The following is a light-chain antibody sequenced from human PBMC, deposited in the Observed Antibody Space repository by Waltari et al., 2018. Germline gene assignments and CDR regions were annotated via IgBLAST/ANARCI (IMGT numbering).Light chain of an antibody. Sequence: DIVMTQSPDSLAVSLGERATINCKSSQSVFYSARDKNSLAGYQQRPGQPPKLLIYWASTRESGVPDRFSGSGYGTDFTLTISSLQAEDVAVYYCQQSYTTPYTFGQGTKVEIK. J-gene: IGKJ2*01. V-gene: IGKV4-1*01. CDR3: QQSYTTPYT. CDR2: WAS. CDR1: QSVFYSARDKNS.